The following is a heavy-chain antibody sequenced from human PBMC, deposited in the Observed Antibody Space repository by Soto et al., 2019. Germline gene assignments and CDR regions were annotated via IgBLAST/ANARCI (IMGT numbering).Heavy chain of an antibody. Sequence: PGGSLRLSCAASGFTFSSYAMHWVRQAPGKGLEWVAVISYDGSNKYYADSVKGRFTISRDDSKNTLYLQMNSLRAEDTAVYYCARDRRDCSGGSCSGFDPWGQGTLVTVSS. CDR3: ARDRRDCSGGSCSGFDP. V-gene: IGHV3-30-3*01. D-gene: IGHD2-15*01. CDR2: ISYDGSNK. CDR1: GFTFSSYA. J-gene: IGHJ5*02.